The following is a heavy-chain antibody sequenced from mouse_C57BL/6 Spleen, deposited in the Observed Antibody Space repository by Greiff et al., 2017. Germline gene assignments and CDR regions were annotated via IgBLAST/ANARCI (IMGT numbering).Heavy chain of an antibody. J-gene: IGHJ4*01. Sequence: EVMLVESGGGLVKPGGSLKLSCAASGFTFSSYTMSWVRQTPEKRLEWVATISGGGGNTYYPDSVKGRFTISRDNAKNTLYLQMSSLRSEDTALYYCARIYYGNYEAMDYWGQGTSVTVSS. CDR1: GFTFSSYT. CDR3: ARIYYGNYEAMDY. CDR2: ISGGGGNT. D-gene: IGHD2-1*01. V-gene: IGHV5-9*01.